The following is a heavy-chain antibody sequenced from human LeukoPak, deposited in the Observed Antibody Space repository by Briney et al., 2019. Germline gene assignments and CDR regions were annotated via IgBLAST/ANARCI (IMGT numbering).Heavy chain of an antibody. Sequence: SETLSLTYTVSGGSLNRCSYYRGWIRQPPGKGLEWIGSIYYSGSTYYNPSLKSRVTISVDTSKNQFSLKLSSVTAADTAVYYCASGRVVVNQFVYDYWGQGTLVTVSS. V-gene: IGHV4-39*01. CDR2: IYYSGST. CDR1: GGSLNRCSYY. CDR3: ASGRVVVNQFVYDY. D-gene: IGHD3-22*01. J-gene: IGHJ4*02.